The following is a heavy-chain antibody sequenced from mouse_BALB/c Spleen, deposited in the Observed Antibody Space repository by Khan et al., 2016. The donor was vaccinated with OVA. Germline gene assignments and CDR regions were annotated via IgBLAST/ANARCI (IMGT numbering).Heavy chain of an antibody. CDR1: GYSITSNYA. V-gene: IGHV3-2*02. CDR3: ARGNYYGYAMDY. CDR2: ISYTGST. Sequence: EVQLQESGPGLVKPSQSLSLTCTVTGYSITSNYAWNWIRQFPGNKLEWMGYISYTGSTIYNPSLKSRISITRDTSKNQFFLQLNSVTTEDKATYYCARGNYYGYAMDYWGQGTSITVSS. J-gene: IGHJ4*01. D-gene: IGHD1-1*01.